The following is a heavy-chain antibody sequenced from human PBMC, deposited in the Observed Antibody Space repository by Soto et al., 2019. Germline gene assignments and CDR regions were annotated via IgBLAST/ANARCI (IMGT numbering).Heavy chain of an antibody. Sequence: GVTFSDYAISWVLQTTGKGLEWVSAISGSGYNTYNADSVRGRFTISRDNSKNTLYLQMNSLRAEDTAVYYCAKHPMIVVFTTYFDYWGQGTLVTVSS. CDR1: GVTFSDYA. D-gene: IGHD3-22*01. J-gene: IGHJ4*02. CDR3: AKHPMIVVFTTYFDY. V-gene: IGHV3-23*01. CDR2: ISGSGYNT.